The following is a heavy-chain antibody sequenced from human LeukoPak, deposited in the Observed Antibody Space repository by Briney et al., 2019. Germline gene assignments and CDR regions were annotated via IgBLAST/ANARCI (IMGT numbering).Heavy chain of an antibody. CDR3: ARQSWGGPRGPRFDP. D-gene: IGHD3-16*01. CDR1: GGSFSGYY. J-gene: IGHJ5*02. V-gene: IGHV4-34*01. CDR2: INHSGST. Sequence: SETLSLTCAAYGGSFSGYYWSWIRQPPGKGLEWIGEINHSGSTNYNPSLKSRVTISVDTSKNQLSLKLSSVTAADTAVYYCARQSWGGPRGPRFDPWGQGTLVTVSS.